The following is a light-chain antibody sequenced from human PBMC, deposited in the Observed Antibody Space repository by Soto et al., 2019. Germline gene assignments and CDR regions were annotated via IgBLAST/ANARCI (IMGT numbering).Light chain of an antibody. J-gene: IGLJ1*01. V-gene: IGLV2-14*01. CDR2: DVS. Sequence: HSVLTQPASVSGSPGQSITISCTGTSRDVGGYNYVSWYQQHPGKAPKLMIYDVSNRPSGVSNRFSSSKSGNTASLTISGLQTEDEADYYCSSYTSRSTLAYVFGSWTKVTVL. CDR3: SSYTSRSTLAYV. CDR1: SRDVGGYNY.